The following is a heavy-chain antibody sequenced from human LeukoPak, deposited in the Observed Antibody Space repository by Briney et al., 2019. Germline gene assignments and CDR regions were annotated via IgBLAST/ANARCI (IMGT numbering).Heavy chain of an antibody. CDR1: GYTFTGYY. D-gene: IGHD6-13*01. J-gene: IGHJ4*02. CDR2: INPSSGGT. CDR3: ASFDGQQLVRGGSPFDY. V-gene: IGHV1-2*02. Sequence: ASVKVSCKASGYTFTGYYMHWVRQAPGQGLEWMGWINPSSGGTNYAQKFQGRVTMTRDTSISTAYMELSRLRSDDTAVYYCASFDGQQLVRGGSPFDYWGQGTLVTVSS.